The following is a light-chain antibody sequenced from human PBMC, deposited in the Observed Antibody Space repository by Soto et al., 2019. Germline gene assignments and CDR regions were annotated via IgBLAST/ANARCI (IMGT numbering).Light chain of an antibody. J-gene: IGKJ3*01. Sequence: DIQMTQSPSSLSASVGDRVTITCQASQDITSYLNWYQHKPGKAPKLLIYQASILEAGVPSRFSGSGSGTDFTFTISSLQPEDVATYYCQHCDYLPIFGPGTTVDFK. CDR2: QAS. CDR1: QDITSY. CDR3: QHCDYLPI. V-gene: IGKV1-33*01.